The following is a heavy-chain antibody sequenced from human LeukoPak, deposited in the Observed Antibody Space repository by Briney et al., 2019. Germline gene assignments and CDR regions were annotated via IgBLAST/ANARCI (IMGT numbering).Heavy chain of an antibody. CDR1: GFTFSSYG. CDR3: AKAGYSSEEDYFDY. V-gene: IGHV3-30*18. J-gene: IGHJ4*02. D-gene: IGHD6-19*01. CDR2: ISYDGSNK. Sequence: GRSLRLSCAASGFTFSSYGMHWVRQAPGKGLEWVAVISYDGSNKYYADSVKGRFTISRDNSKNTLHLQMNSLRAEDTAVYYCAKAGYSSEEDYFDYWGQGTLVAVSS.